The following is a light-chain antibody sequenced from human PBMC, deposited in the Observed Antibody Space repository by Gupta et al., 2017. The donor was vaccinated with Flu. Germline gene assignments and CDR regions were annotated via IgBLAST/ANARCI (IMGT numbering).Light chain of an antibody. V-gene: IGLV10-54*04. Sequence: TVTLTCTGTSNKVGGEGAVWLQQHQGHPPKLLSYKNNNRPSGISERFSASRSGNTASLTITGLQPEDEADYYCSAWDSSLTAQVFGGGTRLTV. CDR3: SAWDSSLTAQV. CDR1: SNKVGGEG. J-gene: IGLJ3*02. CDR2: KNN.